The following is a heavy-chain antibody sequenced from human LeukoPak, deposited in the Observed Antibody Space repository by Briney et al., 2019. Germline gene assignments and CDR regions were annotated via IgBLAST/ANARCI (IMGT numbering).Heavy chain of an antibody. CDR2: INHSGST. D-gene: IGHD5-18*01. J-gene: IGHJ4*02. CDR1: GGSLSGYY. CDR3: ASSAMGPQFDY. V-gene: IGHV4-34*01. Sequence: SETLSLTCAVYGGSLSGYYWSWIRQPPGKGLEWIGEINHSGSTNYNPSLKSRVTISVDTSKNQFSLKLSSVTAADTAVYYCASSAMGPQFDYWGQGTLVTVSP.